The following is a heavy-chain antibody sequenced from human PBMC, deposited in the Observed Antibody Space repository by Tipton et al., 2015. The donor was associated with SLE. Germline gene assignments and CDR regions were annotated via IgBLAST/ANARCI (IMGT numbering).Heavy chain of an antibody. J-gene: IGHJ3*01. CDR2: IYYSGST. D-gene: IGHD3-3*01. CDR3: ARGGTIFGADAFDV. V-gene: IGHV4-59*01. Sequence: TLSLTCAVYGGSFSGYYGSWIRQPPGKGLEWIGYIYYSGSTNYNPSLKSRLTISVDTSKNQFSLKLNSVTAADTATYFCARGGTIFGADAFDVWGQGTMVTVSS. CDR1: GGSFSGYY.